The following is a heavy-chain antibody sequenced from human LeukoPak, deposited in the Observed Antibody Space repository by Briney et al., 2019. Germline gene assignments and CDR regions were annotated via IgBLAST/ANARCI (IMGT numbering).Heavy chain of an antibody. J-gene: IGHJ4*02. CDR1: RFTVSSNY. V-gene: IGHV3-53*05. D-gene: IGHD6-13*01. CDR2: IYSGGST. CDR3: ARDWGYSSRWYSPHLDY. Sequence: GGSLRLSCAASRFTVSSNYMSWVRQAPGKGLEWVSVIYSGGSTYYADSVKGRFTTSRDNSKSTLYLQLNSLRTDDTAVYYCARDWGYSSRWYSPHLDYWGQGTLVTVSS.